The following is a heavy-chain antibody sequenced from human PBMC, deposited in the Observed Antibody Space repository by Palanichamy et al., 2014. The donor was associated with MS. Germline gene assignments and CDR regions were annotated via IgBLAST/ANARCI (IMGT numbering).Heavy chain of an antibody. CDR1: GFTFSSYG. D-gene: IGHD3-22*01. CDR3: ARRNGDYYDSSGPNWFDP. Sequence: QVQLVESGGGVVQPGRSLRLSCAASGFTFSSYGMHWVRQAPGKGLEWVAVIWYDGSNKYYAGSVKGRFTISRDNSKNTLYLQMNSLRAEDTAVYYCARRNGDYYDSSGPNWFDPWGQGTLVTVSS. V-gene: IGHV3-33*01. CDR2: IWYDGSNK. J-gene: IGHJ5*02.